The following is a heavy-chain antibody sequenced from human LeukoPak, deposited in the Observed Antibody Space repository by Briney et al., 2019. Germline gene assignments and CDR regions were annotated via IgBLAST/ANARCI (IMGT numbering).Heavy chain of an antibody. Sequence: SETLSLTCTVSGGSISSYYWSWIRQPAGKGLEWIGRIYITGSTNYNPSLKSRVTMSVDTSKNQFSLKLISMTAADTAVYYCARDLKSSASLEDWGQGTLVTVSS. CDR1: GGSISSYY. CDR2: IYITGST. J-gene: IGHJ4*02. CDR3: ARDLKSSASLED. V-gene: IGHV4-4*07. D-gene: IGHD3-22*01.